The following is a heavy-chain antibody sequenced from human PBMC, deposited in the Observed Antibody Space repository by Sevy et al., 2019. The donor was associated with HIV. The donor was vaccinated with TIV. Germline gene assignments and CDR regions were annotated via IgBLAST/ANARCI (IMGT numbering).Heavy chain of an antibody. Sequence: ASVKVSCKASGYTFDSYGISWVRQAPGQGLEWMGGIGAYNGNIKYAQNIQDRVTMTTDASTSTAYMELRSLRSDDTAVYFCARISTVRGKFNWFDPWGQGTLVTVSS. CDR2: IGAYNGNI. CDR3: ARISTVRGKFNWFDP. J-gene: IGHJ5*02. D-gene: IGHD3-10*01. CDR1: GYTFDSYG. V-gene: IGHV1-18*01.